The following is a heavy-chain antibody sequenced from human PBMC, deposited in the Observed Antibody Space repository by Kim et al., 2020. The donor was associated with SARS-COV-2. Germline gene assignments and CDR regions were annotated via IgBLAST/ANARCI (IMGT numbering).Heavy chain of an antibody. CDR1: GYSFTSYW. J-gene: IGHJ6*02. CDR2: IYPGYSDT. D-gene: IGHD6-13*01. Sequence: GESLKISCKGSGYSFTSYWIGWVRQMPGKGLEWMGIIYPGYSDTRYSPSLQGQVTISTDKSISTAYLQWSSLKASDTAMYYCARHRYSSSWPYYYYGMDVWGQGTTVTVSS. CDR3: ARHRYSSSWPYYYYGMDV. V-gene: IGHV5-51*01.